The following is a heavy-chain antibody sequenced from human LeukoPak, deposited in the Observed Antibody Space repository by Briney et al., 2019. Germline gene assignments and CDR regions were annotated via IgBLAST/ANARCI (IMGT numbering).Heavy chain of an antibody. V-gene: IGHV4-59*08. D-gene: IGHD5-12*01. CDR1: GGSISSYY. CDR2: IYYSGST. J-gene: IGHJ4*02. Sequence: SETLSLTCTVSGGSISSYYWSWIRQPPGKGLEWIGYIYYSGSTNYNPSLKSRVTISVDTSKNQFSLKLSSVTAADTAVYYCARQGGYSRYDPFDYWGQGTLVTVSS. CDR3: ARQGGYSRYDPFDY.